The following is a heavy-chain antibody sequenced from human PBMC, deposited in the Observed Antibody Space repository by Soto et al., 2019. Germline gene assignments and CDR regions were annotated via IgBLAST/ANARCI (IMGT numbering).Heavy chain of an antibody. J-gene: IGHJ5*02. Sequence: QVQLVQSGAEVKKPWSSVKFSCKASGGTFSSYAISWVRQAPGQGLEWMGGIIPIFGTANYAQKFQGRVTITGDESTSTAYMELSSLRSEDTAVYYCAIYYYGSGRNNWFDPWCQRTLVIVSS. V-gene: IGHV1-69*01. CDR2: IIPIFGTA. CDR3: AIYYYGSGRNNWFDP. CDR1: GGTFSSYA. D-gene: IGHD3-10*01.